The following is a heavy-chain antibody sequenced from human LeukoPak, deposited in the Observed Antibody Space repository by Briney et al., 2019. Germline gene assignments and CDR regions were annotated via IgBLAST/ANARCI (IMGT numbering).Heavy chain of an antibody. V-gene: IGHV3-23*01. CDR3: VKEPRGYSFSFDI. CDR1: VFTFSTCA. J-gene: IGHJ3*02. CDR2: IWGCVSKT. D-gene: IGHD5-18*01. Sequence: GGSLRLSCAASVFTFSTCAINCVRQAPGKGLECGSDIWGCVSKTFYEDSVKSRFTISRDNHKNTLYLQMNSLRPEDTAVYYCVKEPRGYSFSFDIWGQGTMVTVSS.